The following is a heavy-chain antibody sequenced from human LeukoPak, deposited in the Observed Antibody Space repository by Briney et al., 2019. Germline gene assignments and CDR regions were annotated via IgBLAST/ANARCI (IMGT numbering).Heavy chain of an antibody. V-gene: IGHV3-48*01. CDR2: ISSSSSTI. D-gene: IGHD2-2*01. Sequence: GGSLRLSCAASGFTFSSYSMNWVRQAPGKGLEWVSYISSSSSTIYYADSVKGRFTISRDNAKNSLYLQMNSLRAEDTAVYYCARSAVGYCSSTSCYLFDYWGQGTLVTVSS. CDR3: ARSAVGYCSSTSCYLFDY. J-gene: IGHJ4*02. CDR1: GFTFSSYS.